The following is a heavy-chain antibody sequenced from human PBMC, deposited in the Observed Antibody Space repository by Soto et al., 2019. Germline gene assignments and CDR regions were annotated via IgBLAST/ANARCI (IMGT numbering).Heavy chain of an antibody. V-gene: IGHV1-8*01. CDR2: MNPNSGNT. J-gene: IGHJ5*02. CDR3: ARVRIVAARRGSWFDP. Sequence: ASVNGSWKASGYTFTSYYINRVRQATGQGLEWMGWMNPNSGNTGYAQKFQGRVTMTRNTSISTAYMELSSLRSEDTAVYYCARVRIVAARRGSWFDPWGQGTLVTFSS. D-gene: IGHD6-6*01. CDR1: GYTFTSYY.